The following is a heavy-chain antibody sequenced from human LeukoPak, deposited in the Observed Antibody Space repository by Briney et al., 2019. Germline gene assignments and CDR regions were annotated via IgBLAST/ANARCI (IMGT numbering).Heavy chain of an antibody. J-gene: IGHJ3*02. CDR2: ISSSGSTI. CDR3: ARVRDYYDSSGYIDAFDI. CDR1: GFTFSDYY. V-gene: IGHV3-11*04. D-gene: IGHD3-22*01. Sequence: GGSLRLSCAASGFTFSDYYMSWIRQAPGKGLEWVSYISSSGSTIYYADSVKGRFTISRDNAKNSLYLQMNSLRAEDTAVYYCARVRDYYDSSGYIDAFDIWGQGTMVTVSS.